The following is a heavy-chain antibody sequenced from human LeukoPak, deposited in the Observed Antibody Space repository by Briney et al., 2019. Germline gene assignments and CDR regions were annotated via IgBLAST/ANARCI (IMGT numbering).Heavy chain of an antibody. CDR2: IRYDGSNK. CDR3: ARVDGYYDFWSMDY. Sequence: GGSLRLSCAASGFTFSSYGMHWVRQAPGKGLEWVAFIRYDGSNKYYADSVRGRFTISRDNSKNTLYLQMNSLRAEDTAVYYCARVDGYYDFWSMDYWGQGTLVTVSS. V-gene: IGHV3-30*02. D-gene: IGHD3-3*01. J-gene: IGHJ4*02. CDR1: GFTFSSYG.